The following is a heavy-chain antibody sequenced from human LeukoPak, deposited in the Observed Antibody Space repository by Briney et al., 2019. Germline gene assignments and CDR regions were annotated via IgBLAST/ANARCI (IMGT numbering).Heavy chain of an antibody. Sequence: GGSLRLSCAASGFTFSSYEMNWVRQAPGKGLEWVSYISSSGSTIYYADSVKGRFTIPRDNAKNSLYLQMNSLRAEDTAVYYCARGRNCSGGSCYSIVYWFDPWGQGTLVTVSS. CDR3: ARGRNCSGGSCYSIVYWFDP. CDR2: ISSSGSTI. V-gene: IGHV3-48*03. CDR1: GFTFSSYE. J-gene: IGHJ5*02. D-gene: IGHD2-15*01.